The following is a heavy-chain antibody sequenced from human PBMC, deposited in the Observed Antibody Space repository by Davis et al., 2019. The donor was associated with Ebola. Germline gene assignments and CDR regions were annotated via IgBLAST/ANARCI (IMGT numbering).Heavy chain of an antibody. CDR1: GYSISSGYY. CDR3: ARKVTYYYDSSGYYSPRYFDY. Sequence: MPSETLSLTCTVSGYSISSGYYWGWIRQPPGKGLEWIGSIYHSGSTYYNPSLKSRVTISVDTSKNQFSLKLSSVTAADTAVYYCARKVTYYYDSSGYYSPRYFDYWGQGTLVTVSS. D-gene: IGHD3-22*01. CDR2: IYHSGST. J-gene: IGHJ4*02. V-gene: IGHV4-38-2*02.